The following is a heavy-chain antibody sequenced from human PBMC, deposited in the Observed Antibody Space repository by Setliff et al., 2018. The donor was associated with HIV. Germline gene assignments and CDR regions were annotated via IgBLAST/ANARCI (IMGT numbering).Heavy chain of an antibody. CDR3: ARDGYYYDSSGHLAYYFDY. V-gene: IGHV1-3*01. D-gene: IGHD3-22*01. CDR1: GYTFTSYA. Sequence: ASVKVSCKASGYTFTSYAMHWVRQAPGQRLEWMGWINAGNGNTKYSQKFQGRVTITRDTSASTAYMELSSLRSEDTAVYYCARDGYYYDSSGHLAYYFDYWGQGTLVTVSS. CDR2: INAGNGNT. J-gene: IGHJ4*02.